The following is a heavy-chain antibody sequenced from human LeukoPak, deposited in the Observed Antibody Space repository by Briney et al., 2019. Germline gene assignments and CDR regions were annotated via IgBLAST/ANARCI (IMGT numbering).Heavy chain of an antibody. CDR3: ARDLELSAVYYFDS. CDR2: ISSGSEK. Sequence: PGGSLRLSCEASGFTFSIFPMHWVRQAPGKGLEWVALISSGSEKYYADSVKGRFTISRDNSKNMLYLQMNSPRADDTAVYYCARDLELSAVYYFDSWGQGTLVIVSS. CDR1: GFTFSIFP. D-gene: IGHD3-3*01. J-gene: IGHJ4*02. V-gene: IGHV3-30*04.